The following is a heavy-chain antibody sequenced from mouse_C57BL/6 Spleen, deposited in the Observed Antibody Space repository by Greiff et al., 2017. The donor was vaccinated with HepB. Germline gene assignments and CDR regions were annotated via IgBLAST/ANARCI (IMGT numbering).Heavy chain of an antibody. CDR1: GYSITSGYY. CDR2: ISYDGSN. CDR3: ASSSY. J-gene: IGHJ2*01. Sequence: EVKLQESGPGLVKPSQSLSLTCSVTGYSITSGYYWNWIRQFPGNKLEWMGYISYDGSNNYNPSLKNRISITRDTSKNQFFLKLNSVTTEDTATYYCASSSYWGQGTTLTVSS. V-gene: IGHV3-6*01.